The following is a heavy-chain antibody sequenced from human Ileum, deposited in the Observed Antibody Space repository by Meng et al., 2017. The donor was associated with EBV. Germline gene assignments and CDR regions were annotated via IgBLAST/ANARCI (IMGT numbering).Heavy chain of an antibody. CDR1: CDSISGSIDY. Sequence: QPRLEDSGPGVVEVCDTVSPACVLSCDSISGSIDYCGWMLQSAGNGVVWSTNIFNSGSTYDNPALKSRVTISIDTSKNECYLKLNSVTAADTAVYYCASDVFYYGSETDPRRGYWGQGMLVTVSS. CDR3: ASDVFYYGSETDPRRGY. J-gene: IGHJ4*02. V-gene: IGHV4-39*07. D-gene: IGHD3-10*01. CDR2: IFNSGST.